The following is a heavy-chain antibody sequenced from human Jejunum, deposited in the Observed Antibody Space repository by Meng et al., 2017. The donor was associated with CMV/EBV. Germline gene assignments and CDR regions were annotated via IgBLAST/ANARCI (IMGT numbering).Heavy chain of an antibody. V-gene: IGHV1-8*01. CDR3: ARAVANSGWFDP. Sequence: ASGTTFTHYDFNWVRPAPGQGLEWMGWMIPNSGDTGYSQKFQGRVTLTRDISISTAYMELSSLTAEDTAVYYCARAVANSGWFDPWGQGTLVTVSS. J-gene: IGHJ5*02. CDR1: GTTFTHYD. D-gene: IGHD1-26*01. CDR2: MIPNSGDT.